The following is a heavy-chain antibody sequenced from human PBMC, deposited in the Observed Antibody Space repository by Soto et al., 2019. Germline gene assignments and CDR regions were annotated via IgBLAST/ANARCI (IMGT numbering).Heavy chain of an antibody. Sequence: GGSLRLSCAASGFTFSSYSMNWVRQAPGKGLEWVSSISSSSSYIYYADSVKGRFTIPRDNAKNSLYLQMNSLRAEETAVYYCASDLEYSPLKTNDFAIWGQGTMLSVS. CDR2: ISSSSSYI. CDR3: ASDLEYSPLKTNDFAI. D-gene: IGHD6-6*01. V-gene: IGHV3-21*01. CDR1: GFTFSSYS. J-gene: IGHJ3*02.